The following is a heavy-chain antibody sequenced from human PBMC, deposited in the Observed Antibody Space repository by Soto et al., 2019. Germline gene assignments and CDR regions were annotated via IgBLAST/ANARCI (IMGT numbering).Heavy chain of an antibody. V-gene: IGHV1-18*01. Sequence: ASLKVSCKSSGYTFTSYDISWVRQAPGQGLEWMGWISAYNGNTNYAQKLQGRVTMTTDTSTSTAYMELRSLRSDDTAVYYCARDPLWGTAMVLWYFDLWGRGTLVTVSS. CDR2: ISAYNGNT. J-gene: IGHJ2*01. CDR1: GYTFTSYD. D-gene: IGHD5-18*01. CDR3: ARDPLWGTAMVLWYFDL.